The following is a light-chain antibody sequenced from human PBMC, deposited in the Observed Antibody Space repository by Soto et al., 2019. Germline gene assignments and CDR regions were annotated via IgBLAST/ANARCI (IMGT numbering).Light chain of an antibody. CDR2: SNT. CDR3: AAWDDSLNGVV. J-gene: IGLJ2*01. Sequence: QLVLTQPPSASGTPGQTIAISCSGGSSNIGSHTVNWYQQLPGTAPSLLIYSNTQRPSGVPDRFSGSKSGTSASLAISGLQSEYEGDYYCAAWDDSLNGVVFGGGTKVTVL. CDR1: SSNIGSHT. V-gene: IGLV1-44*01.